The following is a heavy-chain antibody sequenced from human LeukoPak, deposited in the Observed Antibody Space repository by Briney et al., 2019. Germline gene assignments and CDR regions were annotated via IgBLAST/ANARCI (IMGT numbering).Heavy chain of an antibody. J-gene: IGHJ4*02. V-gene: IGHV1-69*05. CDR1: GGTLSSYA. D-gene: IGHD3-22*01. CDR3: AVVGYYDSSGYFDY. Sequence: GSSVKVSCKSSGGTLSSYAISWVRQAPGQGLEWMGGIIPIFGTANYAQKFQGRVTITTDESTSTAYMELSSLRSEDTAVYYCAVVGYYDSSGYFDYWGQGTLVTVSS. CDR2: IIPIFGTA.